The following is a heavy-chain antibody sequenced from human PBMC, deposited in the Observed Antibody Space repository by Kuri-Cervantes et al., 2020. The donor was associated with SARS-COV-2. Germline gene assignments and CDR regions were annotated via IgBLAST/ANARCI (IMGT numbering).Heavy chain of an antibody. CDR3: ARHQMGSITIFGVVTQNYYFDY. V-gene: IGHV4-39*01. CDR1: GCSISSSSYY. J-gene: IGHJ4*02. CDR2: IYYSGST. D-gene: IGHD3-3*01. Sequence: GSLRLSCTVSGCSISSSSYYWGWIRQPPGKGREWIGSIYYSGSTYYNPSLKRGVTISVDTSKNQFSLKLSSVTAADTAVYYCARHQMGSITIFGVVTQNYYFDYWGQGALVTVSS.